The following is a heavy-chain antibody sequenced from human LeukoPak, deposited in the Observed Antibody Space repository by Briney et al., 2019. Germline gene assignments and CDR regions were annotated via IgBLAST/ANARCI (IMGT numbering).Heavy chain of an antibody. CDR3: ARGTRMVVAGETS. CDR1: GFTFSSYA. Sequence: GGSLRLSCAASGFTFSSYAMHWVRQAPGKGLEWVAVISYDGSNKYYAGSVKGRFTISRDNSKNTLYLQMNSLRAEDTAVYYCARGTRMVVAGETSWGQGTLVTVSS. D-gene: IGHD6-19*01. J-gene: IGHJ4*02. V-gene: IGHV3-30*01. CDR2: ISYDGSNK.